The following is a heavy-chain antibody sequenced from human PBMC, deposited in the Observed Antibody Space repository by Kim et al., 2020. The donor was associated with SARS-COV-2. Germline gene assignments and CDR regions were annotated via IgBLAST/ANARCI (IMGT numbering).Heavy chain of an antibody. CDR2: IWYDGSNK. CDR3: ARDSYSSFGQRFDY. CDR1: GFTFSSYG. D-gene: IGHD3-3*02. V-gene: IGHV3-33*01. J-gene: IGHJ4*02. Sequence: GGSLRLSCAASGFTFSSYGMHWVRQAPGKGLEWVAVIWYDGSNKYYADSVKGRFTISRDNSKNTLYLQMNSLRAEDTAVYYCARDSYSSFGQRFDYWGQGTLVTVSS.